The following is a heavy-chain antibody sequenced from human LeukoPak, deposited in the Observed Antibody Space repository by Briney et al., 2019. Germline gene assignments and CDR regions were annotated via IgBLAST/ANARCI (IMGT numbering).Heavy chain of an antibody. CDR1: GFTVSSNY. V-gene: IGHV3-53*01. CDR3: AKGASGSWNYYFYMDV. CDR2: ISSGGNT. D-gene: IGHD5-12*01. J-gene: IGHJ6*03. Sequence: PGGSLRLSCAVSGFTVSSNYMSWVRQAPGKGLEWVSAISSGGNTYYSSSVKGRFTISRDDSKNTLFLQMNSLRAEDTAVYYCAKGASGSWNYYFYMDVWGKGSTVTVSS.